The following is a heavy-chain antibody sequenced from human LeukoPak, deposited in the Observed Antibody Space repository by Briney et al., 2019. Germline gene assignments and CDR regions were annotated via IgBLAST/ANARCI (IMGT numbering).Heavy chain of an antibody. CDR1: GYTFTSYD. V-gene: IGHV1-8*01. D-gene: IGHD3-10*01. J-gene: IGHJ4*02. Sequence: ASVKVSCKASGYTFTSYDINWVRQATGQGLEWMGWMNPNSGNTGYAQKFQGRVTMTRNTSISTAYMELSSLRSEDTAVYYCASRTFITMVRGVWYYFDYWGQGTLVTVSS. CDR2: MNPNSGNT. CDR3: ASRTFITMVRGVWYYFDY.